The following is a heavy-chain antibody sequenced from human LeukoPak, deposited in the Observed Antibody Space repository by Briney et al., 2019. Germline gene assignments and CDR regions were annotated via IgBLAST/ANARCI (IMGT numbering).Heavy chain of an antibody. CDR2: IRYDGSNK. CDR3: AKDRRTGFGEPNWFDP. V-gene: IGHV3-30*02. Sequence: GGSLRLSCAASGFTFSSYGMHWVRQAPGKGLEWVAFIRYDGSNKYYADSVKGRFTISRDNSKNTLYLQMNSLRAEDTAVYYCAKDRRTGFGEPNWFDPWGQGTLVTVSS. CDR1: GFTFSSYG. D-gene: IGHD3-10*01. J-gene: IGHJ5*02.